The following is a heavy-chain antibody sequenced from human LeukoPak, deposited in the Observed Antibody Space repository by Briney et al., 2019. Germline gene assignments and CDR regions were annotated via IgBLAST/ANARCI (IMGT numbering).Heavy chain of an antibody. CDR1: GFTFSSYA. CDR3: ARDQQPTRAYYFDY. D-gene: IGHD5-18*01. CDR2: ISYDGSNK. Sequence: GGSLRLSCAASGFTFSSYAMHWVRQAPGKGLEWVAVISYDGSNKYYADSVKGRFTTSRDNSKNTLYLQMNSLRAEDTAVYYCARDQQPTRAYYFDYWGRGTLVSVSS. J-gene: IGHJ4*02. V-gene: IGHV3-30-3*01.